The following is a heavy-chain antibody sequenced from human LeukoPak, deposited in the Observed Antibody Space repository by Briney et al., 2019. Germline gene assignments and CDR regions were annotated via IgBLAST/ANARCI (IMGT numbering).Heavy chain of an antibody. D-gene: IGHD3-22*01. V-gene: IGHV1-2*02. CDR1: GYTFTGYY. J-gene: IGHJ4*02. Sequence: ASVKVSCKASGYTFTGYYMHWVRQAPGQGLEWMGWINPNSGGTNYAQKFQGRVTMTRDTSISTAYMELSRLRSDDTAVYYCARTRMPITVIVVVIPYYFDYWGQGTLVTVSS. CDR3: ARTRMPITVIVVVIPYYFDY. CDR2: INPNSGGT.